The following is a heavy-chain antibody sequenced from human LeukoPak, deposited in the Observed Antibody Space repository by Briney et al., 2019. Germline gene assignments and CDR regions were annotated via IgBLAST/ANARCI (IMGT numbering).Heavy chain of an antibody. CDR2: IYTSGST. CDR1: GGSISSYY. Sequence: SETLSLTCTVSGGSISSYYWSWIRQPAGKGLEWIGRIYTSGSTNYNPSLKSRVTMSVDTSKNQFSLKLSSVTAADTAVYYCARDSNYGSGSYYYYYMDVWGKGTTVTVSS. CDR3: ARDSNYGSGSYYYYYMDV. J-gene: IGHJ6*03. V-gene: IGHV4-4*07. D-gene: IGHD3-10*01.